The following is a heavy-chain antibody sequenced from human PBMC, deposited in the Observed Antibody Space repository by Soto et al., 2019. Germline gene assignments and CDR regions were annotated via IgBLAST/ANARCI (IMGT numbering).Heavy chain of an antibody. CDR3: ARPGSGYDVLTGRYFYYYHTVDV. Sequence: PGGSLRLSCAASGFIFSTYAMHWVRQPPGKGLEWGAVISYDGNTKDYADSVKGRFTISRDNSKNTVYLQMSSLRTEDTAVYYCARPGSGYDVLTGRYFYYYHTVDVWGQGTPVTVSS. D-gene: IGHD3-9*01. J-gene: IGHJ6*02. V-gene: IGHV3-30-3*01. CDR1: GFIFSTYA. CDR2: ISYDGNTK.